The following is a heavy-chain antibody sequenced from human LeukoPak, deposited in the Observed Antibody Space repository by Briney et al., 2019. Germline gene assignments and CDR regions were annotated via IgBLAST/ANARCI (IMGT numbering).Heavy chain of an antibody. CDR3: ARDSRSSGWYRIDY. J-gene: IGHJ4*02. D-gene: IGHD6-19*01. Sequence: SETLSLTRAVYGGSFSGYYWSWIRQPPGKGLEWIGEINHSGSTNYNPSLKSRVTISVDTSKNQFSLKLSSVTAADTAVYYCARDSRSSGWYRIDYWGQGTLVTVSS. CDR1: GGSFSGYY. CDR2: INHSGST. V-gene: IGHV4-34*01.